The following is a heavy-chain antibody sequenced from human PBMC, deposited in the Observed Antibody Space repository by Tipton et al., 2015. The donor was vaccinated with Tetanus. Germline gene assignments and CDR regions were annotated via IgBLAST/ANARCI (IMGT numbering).Heavy chain of an antibody. Sequence: GLVKPSETLSLTCAVYGGSFSGYYWSWIRQPPGKGLEWIGEINHSGSTNYNPSLKSRVTISVDTPKNQFSLKLSSVTAADTAVYYCARSQPHVDTAMEGYFDYWGQGTLVTVSS. V-gene: IGHV4-34*01. CDR1: GGSFSGYY. D-gene: IGHD5-18*01. CDR3: ARSQPHVDTAMEGYFDY. CDR2: INHSGST. J-gene: IGHJ4*02.